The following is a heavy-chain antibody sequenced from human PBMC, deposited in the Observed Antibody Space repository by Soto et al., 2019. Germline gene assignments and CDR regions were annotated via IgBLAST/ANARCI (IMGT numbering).Heavy chain of an antibody. J-gene: IGHJ6*02. Sequence: KTSETLYLTCAVYGGSFSGYYWSWIRQPPGKGLEWIGQINHSGSTNYNPSLKSRVTISVDTSKNQFSLKLSSVTAADTAVYYCARLAYYYDSSGHAYYYYGMDVWGQGTTVTASS. CDR2: INHSGST. CDR1: GGSFSGYY. CDR3: ARLAYYYDSSGHAYYYYGMDV. V-gene: IGHV4-34*01. D-gene: IGHD3-22*01.